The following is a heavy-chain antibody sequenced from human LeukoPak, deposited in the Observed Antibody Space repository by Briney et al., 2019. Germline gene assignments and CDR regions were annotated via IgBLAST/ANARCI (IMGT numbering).Heavy chain of an antibody. J-gene: IGHJ6*04. CDR3: ARTDSYGFGEVLDV. D-gene: IGHD5-18*01. CDR2: INPNSGGT. CDR1: GYTFTGYY. Sequence: EASVKVSCKASGYTFTGYYMHWVRQAPGQGLEWMGWINPNSGGTNYAQKFQGRVTMTRDTSISTAYMELSRLRSDDTAVYYCARTDSYGFGEVLDVWGKGTTVTISS. V-gene: IGHV1-2*02.